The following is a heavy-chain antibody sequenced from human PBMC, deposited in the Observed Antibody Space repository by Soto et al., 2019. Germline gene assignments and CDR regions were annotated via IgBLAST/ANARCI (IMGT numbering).Heavy chain of an antibody. V-gene: IGHV4-34*01. CDR3: ARGYIRVYGMDV. D-gene: IGHD3-10*01. CDR2: INHSGST. CDR1: GGSFSGYY. Sequence: QVQLQQWGAGLLKPSETLSLTCAVYGGSFSGYYWSWIRQPPATGLEWIGEINHSGSTTYNPSLRCRVTISVVTSKNQFSLKLSSVTAADTAVDYFARGYIRVYGMDVWGQGTTVTVSS. J-gene: IGHJ6*02.